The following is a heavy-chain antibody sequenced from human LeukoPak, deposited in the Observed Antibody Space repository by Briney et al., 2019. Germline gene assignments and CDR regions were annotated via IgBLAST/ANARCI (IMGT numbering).Heavy chain of an antibody. CDR1: GGSVSSGSYY. CDR2: IYYSGST. V-gene: IGHV4-61*01. Sequence: SETLSLTCTVSGGSVSSGSYYWSWIRQPPGKGLEWIGYIYYSGSTYYNPSLKSRVTISVDTSKNQFSLKLSSVTAADTAVYYCARDSTRYFDLWGRGTLVTVSS. J-gene: IGHJ2*01. CDR3: ARDSTRYFDL.